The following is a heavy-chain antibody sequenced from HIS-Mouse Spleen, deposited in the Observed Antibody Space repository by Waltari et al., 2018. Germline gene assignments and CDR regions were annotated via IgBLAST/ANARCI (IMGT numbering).Heavy chain of an antibody. CDR2: ISYDGSNK. Sequence: QVQLVESGGGVVQPGRSLRLSCAASGFTFSIYGMHWVRQAPGKGLEWVAVISYDGSNKYYADSVKGRFTISRDNSKNTLYLQMNSLRAEDTAVYYCAKDPGRGYWYFDLWGQGTLVTVSS. V-gene: IGHV3-30*18. D-gene: IGHD3-10*01. CDR1: GFTFSIYG. CDR3: AKDPGRGYWYFDL. J-gene: IGHJ2*01.